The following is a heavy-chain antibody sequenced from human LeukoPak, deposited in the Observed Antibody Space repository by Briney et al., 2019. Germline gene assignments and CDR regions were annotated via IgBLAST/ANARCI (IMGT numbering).Heavy chain of an antibody. D-gene: IGHD4-17*01. J-gene: IGHJ3*01. CDR3: ARPTTVTAPAAFDF. CDR1: GYSFTTHW. Sequence: GESLKISCKGSGYSFTTHWIAWVRQMPGKGLEWMGIIYPGDSDTRYSPSFQGQVTMSVDKSINTAYLQWNSLKASDTAVYYCARPTTVTAPAAFDFWGQGTMVTVSS. CDR2: IYPGDSDT. V-gene: IGHV5-51*01.